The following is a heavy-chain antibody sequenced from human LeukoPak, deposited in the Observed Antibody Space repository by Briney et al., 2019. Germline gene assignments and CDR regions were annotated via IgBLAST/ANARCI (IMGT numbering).Heavy chain of an antibody. D-gene: IGHD2-15*01. CDR3: ARGAVVVVAATPSWFDP. CDR1: GFTFSSYS. CDR2: ISSSSSYI. J-gene: IGHJ5*02. Sequence: TGGSLRLSCAASGFTFSSYSMNWVRQAPGKGLDWVSSISSSSSYIYYADSVKGRFTISRDNAKNSLYLQMNSLRAEDTAVYYCARGAVVVVAATPSWFDPWGQVTLVTVSS. V-gene: IGHV3-21*01.